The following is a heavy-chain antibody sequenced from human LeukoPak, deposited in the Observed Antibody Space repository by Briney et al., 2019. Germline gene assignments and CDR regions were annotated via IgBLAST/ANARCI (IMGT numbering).Heavy chain of an antibody. J-gene: IGHJ3*02. CDR2: INPSGGST. CDR1: GYTFTSYY. CDR3: ATLRYGDAFDI. Sequence: ASVKVSCKASGYTFTSYYMHWVRQAPGQGLEWMGIINPSGGSTSYAQKFQGRVTMTEDTSTDTAYMELSSLRSEDTAVYYCATLRYGDAFDIWGQGTMVTVSS. V-gene: IGHV1-46*01. D-gene: IGHD1-14*01.